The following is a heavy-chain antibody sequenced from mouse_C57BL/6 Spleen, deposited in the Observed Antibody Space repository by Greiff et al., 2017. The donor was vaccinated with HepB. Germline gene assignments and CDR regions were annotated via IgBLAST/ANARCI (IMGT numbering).Heavy chain of an antibody. Sequence: EVHLVESGGGLVQPGGSLKLSCAASGFTFSDYGMAWVRQAPRKGPEWVAFISNLAYSIYYADTVTGRFTISRENAKNTLYLEMSSLRSEDTAMYYCAKVSPYYYGSSYKWYFDVWGTGTTVTVSS. D-gene: IGHD1-1*01. CDR2: ISNLAYSI. J-gene: IGHJ1*03. CDR3: AKVSPYYYGSSYKWYFDV. V-gene: IGHV5-15*01. CDR1: GFTFSDYG.